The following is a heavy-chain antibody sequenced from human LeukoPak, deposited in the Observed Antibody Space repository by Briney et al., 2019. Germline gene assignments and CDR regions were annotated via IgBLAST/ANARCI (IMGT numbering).Heavy chain of an antibody. CDR1: GFAFEQST. CDR2: INWDGRLI. J-gene: IGHJ4*02. D-gene: IGHD3-16*02. V-gene: IGHV3-20*04. Sequence: PGGSLIITCSASGFAFEQSTMHWVRQAPGKGLEWVSVINWDGRLIHYADSVKGRFTISRDNAKNSLYLQMNSLRAEDTAVYYCARGRSGYHFDYWGQGTLVTVSS. CDR3: ARGRSGYHFDY.